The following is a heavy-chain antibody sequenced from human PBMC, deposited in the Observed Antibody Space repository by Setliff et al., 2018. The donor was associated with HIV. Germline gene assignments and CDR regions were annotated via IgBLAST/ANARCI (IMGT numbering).Heavy chain of an antibody. Sequence: ASVKVSCKASGGTFRSYVISWVRQAPGQGPEWMGGIIPMYGVANYAQKFQGRVTITTDESTSTAYMELSSLRSEDTAVYYCALPYCGGGNCWSSASLPPAGWFDPWGQGTLVTVSS. CDR2: IIPMYGVA. J-gene: IGHJ5*02. D-gene: IGHD2-15*01. CDR1: GGTFRSYV. CDR3: ALPYCGGGNCWSSASLPPAGWFDP. V-gene: IGHV1-69*05.